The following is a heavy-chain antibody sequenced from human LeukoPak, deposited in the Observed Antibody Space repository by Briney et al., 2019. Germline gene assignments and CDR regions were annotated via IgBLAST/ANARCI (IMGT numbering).Heavy chain of an antibody. CDR2: INHSGST. Sequence: PSETLSLTCAVYGGSFSGYYWSWIRQPPGKGLEWIGEINHSGSTNYNPSLKSRVTISVDPSKNQFSLKLSSVTAADTAVYYCARGAGYCSSTSCYGTGPSFDYWGQGTLVTVSS. CDR1: GGSFSGYY. J-gene: IGHJ4*02. CDR3: ARGAGYCSSTSCYGTGPSFDY. V-gene: IGHV4-34*01. D-gene: IGHD2-2*01.